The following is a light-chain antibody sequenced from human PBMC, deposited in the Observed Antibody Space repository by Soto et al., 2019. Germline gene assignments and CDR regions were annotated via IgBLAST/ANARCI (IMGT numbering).Light chain of an antibody. CDR1: SSDVGSYNL. CDR2: EGS. CDR3: WSYAGSSTFVV. J-gene: IGLJ2*01. Sequence: QSVLTQPASVSGSPGQSITISCTGTSSDVGSYNLVSWYQQHPGKAPKLMIYEGSKRPSGVSNRFSGPKSGNTASLTISGLQAEDEADYYCWSYAGSSTFVVFGGGTKLTVL. V-gene: IGLV2-23*03.